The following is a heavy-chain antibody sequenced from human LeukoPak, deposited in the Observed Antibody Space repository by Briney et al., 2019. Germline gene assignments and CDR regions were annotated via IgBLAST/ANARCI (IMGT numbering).Heavy chain of an antibody. V-gene: IGHV3-23*01. D-gene: IGHD2-21*01. CDR2: ISDNGGSI. Sequence: GGSLRLSCAASGFTFSSFGMTWVRQAPGKGLEWVSAISDNGGSIFYADSVKGRFTISRDNAKNSLYLQMNSLRADDTAVYYCVKIAPDLPWGQGTLVTVSS. J-gene: IGHJ5*02. CDR1: GFTFSSFG. CDR3: VKIAPDLP.